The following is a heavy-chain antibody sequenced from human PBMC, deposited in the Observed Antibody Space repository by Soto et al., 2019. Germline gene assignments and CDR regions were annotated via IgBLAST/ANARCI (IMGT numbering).Heavy chain of an antibody. J-gene: IGHJ3*02. V-gene: IGHV6-1*01. CDR2: TYYRSKWYN. CDR3: ARDRGYYYDSSGYDAFDI. D-gene: IGHD3-22*01. CDR1: GDSVSSNSAA. Sequence: SQTLSLTCVISGDSVSSNSAAWNWIRQSPSRGLEWLGRTYYRSKWYNDYAVSVKSRITINPDTSKNQFSLQLNSVTPEDTAVYYCARDRGYYYDSSGYDAFDIWGQGTTVTVSS.